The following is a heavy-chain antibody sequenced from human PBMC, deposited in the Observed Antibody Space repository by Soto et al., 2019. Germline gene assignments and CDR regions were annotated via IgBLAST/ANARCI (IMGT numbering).Heavy chain of an antibody. Sequence: PSETLSLTCAVSGGSISSGGYSWSWIRQPPGKGLEWIGYIYYSGSTYYNPSLKSRVTISVDTSKNQFSLKLSSVTAADTAVYYCARDKSYGYHWFDPWGQGTLVTVSS. CDR2: IYYSGST. CDR3: ARDKSYGYHWFDP. D-gene: IGHD5-18*01. J-gene: IGHJ5*02. CDR1: GGSISSGGYS. V-gene: IGHV4-31*11.